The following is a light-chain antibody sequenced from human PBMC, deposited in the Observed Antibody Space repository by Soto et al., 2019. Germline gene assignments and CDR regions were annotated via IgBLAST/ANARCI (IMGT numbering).Light chain of an antibody. CDR1: QDISNS. V-gene: IGKV1-27*01. CDR3: QRYKSAPPLFT. CDR2: AAS. J-gene: IGKJ3*01. Sequence: DIQMTQSPSSLSASVGDRVTITCRASQDISNSLAWYQQKPGKVPKLVIYAASTLQSGVPSRFSGSGSGTDFTLTIRSLQPEDVATYYCQRYKSAPPLFTFGPGTKVEIK.